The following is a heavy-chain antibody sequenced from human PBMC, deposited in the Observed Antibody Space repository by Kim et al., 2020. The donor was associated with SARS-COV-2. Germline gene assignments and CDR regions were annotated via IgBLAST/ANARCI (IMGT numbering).Heavy chain of an antibody. Sequence: SETLSLTCAVYGGSFSGYYWSWIRQPPGKGLEWIGEINHSGSTNYNPSLKSGVTISVDTSKNQLSLKLSSVTAADTAMYYCARGFRAVAPSVYWGQGTLVTVSS. V-gene: IGHV4-34*01. J-gene: IGHJ4*02. CDR2: INHSGST. D-gene: IGHD6-19*01. CDR3: ARGFRAVAPSVY. CDR1: GGSFSGYY.